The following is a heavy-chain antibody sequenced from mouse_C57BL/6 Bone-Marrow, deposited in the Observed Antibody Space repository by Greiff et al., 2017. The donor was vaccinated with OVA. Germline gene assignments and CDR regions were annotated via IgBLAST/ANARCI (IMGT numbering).Heavy chain of an antibody. CDR2: INPSSGYT. V-gene: IGHV1-7*01. Sequence: VQLQQSGAELAKPGASVKLSCKASCYTFTSYWMHWVKQRPGQGLEWIGYINPSSGYTKYNQKFKDKATLTAEKSSSTAYMQLSSLTYEDSAVYYCARSLYYFDYWGQGTTLTVSS. CDR3: ARSLYYFDY. CDR1: CYTFTSYW. J-gene: IGHJ2*01.